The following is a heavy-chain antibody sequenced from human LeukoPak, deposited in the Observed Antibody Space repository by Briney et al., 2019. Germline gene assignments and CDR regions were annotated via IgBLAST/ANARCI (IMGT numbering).Heavy chain of an antibody. J-gene: IGHJ4*02. CDR2: INQDGSVK. CDR1: GFTFSSYW. CDR3: AKDKNWNVCDY. Sequence: GDSLRLSCAVSGFTFSSYWMIWFRQAPGKGLEWVAHINQDGSVKNYVDSVKGRFTISRDNANNFLYLQMNSLRAEDTAVYYCAKDKNWNVCDYWGRGALVTVSS. D-gene: IGHD1-1*01. V-gene: IGHV3-7*01.